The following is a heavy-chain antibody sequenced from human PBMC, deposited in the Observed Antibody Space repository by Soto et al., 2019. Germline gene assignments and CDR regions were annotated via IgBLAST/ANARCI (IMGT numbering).Heavy chain of an antibody. CDR1: GYTFTSYA. V-gene: IGHV1-3*01. CDR3: AREGAVADLDY. CDR2: INAGNGNT. D-gene: IGHD6-19*01. J-gene: IGHJ4*02. Sequence: QVQLVQSGAEVKKPGASVKVSCKASGYTFTSYAMHWVRQAPGQRLEWMGWINAGNGNTKYSQKFQGRVAITRDTSASTAYMELSSLRSEDTAVYYCAREGAVADLDYWGQGTLVSVSS.